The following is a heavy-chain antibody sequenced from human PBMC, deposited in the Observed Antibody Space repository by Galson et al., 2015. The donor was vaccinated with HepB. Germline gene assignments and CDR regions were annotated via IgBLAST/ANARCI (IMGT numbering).Heavy chain of an antibody. Sequence: LSLTCTVSGGSISSSSYYWGWVRQPPGKGLEWIGSIYDSGITYYNPSLRSRVTISVDTSKNQFSLKLTSVTAADTAVYYCARDQEWGSSWPSSFDYWGQETLVTVSS. D-gene: IGHD6-13*01. V-gene: IGHV4-39*07. CDR2: IYDSGIT. CDR1: GGSISSSSYY. CDR3: ARDQEWGSSWPSSFDY. J-gene: IGHJ4*02.